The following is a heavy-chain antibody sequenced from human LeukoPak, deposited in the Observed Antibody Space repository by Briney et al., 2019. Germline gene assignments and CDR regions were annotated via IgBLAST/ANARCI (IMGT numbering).Heavy chain of an antibody. CDR2: IYYSGST. D-gene: IGHD3-22*01. J-gene: IGHJ5*02. CDR1: GGSISSSSYY. V-gene: IGHV4-39*02. CDR3: ARETISEYYYDSSGPA. Sequence: SETLSLTCTVSGGSISSSSYYWGWIRQPPGKGLEWIGSIYYSGSTYYNPSLKSRVTISVDTSKNQFSLKLSSVTAADTAVYYCARETISEYYYDSSGPACGQGTLVTVSS.